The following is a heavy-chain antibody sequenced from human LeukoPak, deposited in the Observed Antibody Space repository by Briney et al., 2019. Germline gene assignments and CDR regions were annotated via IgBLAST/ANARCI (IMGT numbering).Heavy chain of an antibody. J-gene: IGHJ4*02. CDR2: INNDGSST. D-gene: IGHD2-2*01. V-gene: IGHV3-74*01. Sequence: GGSLRLSCAASGFTFNDYWMHWVRQPPGRGLVWVSRINNDGSSTNYANSVKGRFTISRDNAKNTLYLQMTSLRAEDTAVYYCARGYCSGTSCRLLDYWGQGTPVTVSS. CDR1: GFTFNDYW. CDR3: ARGYCSGTSCRLLDY.